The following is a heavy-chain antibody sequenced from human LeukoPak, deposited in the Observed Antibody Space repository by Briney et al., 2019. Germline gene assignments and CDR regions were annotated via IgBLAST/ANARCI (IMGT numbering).Heavy chain of an antibody. Sequence: SVKVSCKASGYTFTSYDINWVRQATGQGLEWMGGIIPIFGTANYAQKFQGRVTITADESTSTAYMELSSLRSEDTAVYYCAHYGDNSWAFDIWGQGTMVTVSS. CDR1: GYTFTSYD. D-gene: IGHD4-23*01. CDR2: IIPIFGTA. V-gene: IGHV1-69*13. J-gene: IGHJ3*02. CDR3: AHYGDNSWAFDI.